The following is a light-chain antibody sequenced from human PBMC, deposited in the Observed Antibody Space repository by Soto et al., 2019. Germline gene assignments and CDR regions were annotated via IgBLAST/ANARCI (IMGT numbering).Light chain of an antibody. J-gene: IGKJ1*01. Sequence: ENGISQAPSTLSVSPGERATLSCRASQSVSSNLAWYQQKPGQAPRPLIYGASTRATGIPARFSGSGSGTEFTLTISSLQSEDFAVYYCQQDNNWPRTFGQGTKV. CDR2: GAS. CDR1: QSVSSN. CDR3: QQDNNWPRT. V-gene: IGKV3-15*01.